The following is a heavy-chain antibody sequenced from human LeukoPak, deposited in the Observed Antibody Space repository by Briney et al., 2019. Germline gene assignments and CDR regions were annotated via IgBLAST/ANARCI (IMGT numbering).Heavy chain of an antibody. V-gene: IGHV3-23*01. J-gene: IGHJ4*02. CDR2: TGLESVHT. D-gene: IGHD3-10*01. CDR3: VRGDDIGKHPTRAYYFDI. CDR1: RFTSTRHA. Sequence: GGSLRLSCAASRFTSTRHAMRWGRQAPGKGLEWVSTTGLESVHTLYADSVQGRFTVSRDNSRNTLDLQMDNLTVDDTAIYYCVRGDDIGKHPTRAYYFDIWGQGTLVSVSS.